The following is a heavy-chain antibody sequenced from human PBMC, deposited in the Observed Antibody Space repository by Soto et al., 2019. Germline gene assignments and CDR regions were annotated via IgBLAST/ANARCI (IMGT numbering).Heavy chain of an antibody. D-gene: IGHD4-4*01. CDR3: ASGGTTVNRRFDC. CDR2: IIPILDTT. CDR1: GGTSSSYA. Sequence: QVQVVQSGAEVKKPGSSVRVSCKASGGTSSSYAITWMRQAPGQGLEWMGGIIPILDTTEYAQKFKGRVTFTADESTSTVYMELSSLTSEDTAVYYCASGGTTVNRRFDCWGQVTLVTVSS. V-gene: IGHV1-69*01. J-gene: IGHJ4*02.